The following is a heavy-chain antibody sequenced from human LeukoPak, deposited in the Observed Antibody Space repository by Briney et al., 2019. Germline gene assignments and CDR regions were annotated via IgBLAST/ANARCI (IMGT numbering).Heavy chain of an antibody. CDR2: ISSSGSTI. D-gene: IGHD3-9*01. CDR1: GFTFSDYY. CDR3: ARVFHYDILAYDY. Sequence: GGSLRLSCAASGFTFSDYYMSWIRQAPGKGLEWVSYISSSGSTIYYADSVKGRFTISRDNAKNSLYLQMNSLRAEDTAVYYCARVFHYDILAYDYWGQGTLVTVSS. J-gene: IGHJ4*02. V-gene: IGHV3-11*01.